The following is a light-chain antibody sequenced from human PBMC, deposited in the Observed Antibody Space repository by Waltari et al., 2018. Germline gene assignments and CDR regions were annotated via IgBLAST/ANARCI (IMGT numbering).Light chain of an antibody. J-gene: IGLJ2*01. Sequence: QSALTQPASVSGSPGQSLTISCTGTRSDVGGSNYSSWYQLHPAKVPKLIIYEVRKRPPGVPNRLPGSKSGNTASLTISGLQAENEADYYCSSFTDTSTWVFGGGTKVTVL. CDR1: RSDVGGSNY. V-gene: IGLV2-14*01. CDR2: EVR. CDR3: SSFTDTSTWV.